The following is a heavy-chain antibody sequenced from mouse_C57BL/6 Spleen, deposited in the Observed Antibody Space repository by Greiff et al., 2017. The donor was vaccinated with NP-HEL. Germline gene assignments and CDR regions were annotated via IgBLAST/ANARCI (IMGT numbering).Heavy chain of an antibody. CDR1: GYTFTSYW. V-gene: IGHV1-55*01. CDR2: IYPGSGST. J-gene: IGHJ3*01. Sequence: QVQLQQPGAELVKPGASVKMSCKASGYTFTSYWITWVKQRPGQGLEWIGDIYPGSGSTNYNEKFKSKATLTVDTSTSTAYMQLSSLTSEDTAVYYCTRSGAPVAFAYWGQGTLVTVSA. D-gene: IGHD1-1*01. CDR3: TRSGAPVAFAY.